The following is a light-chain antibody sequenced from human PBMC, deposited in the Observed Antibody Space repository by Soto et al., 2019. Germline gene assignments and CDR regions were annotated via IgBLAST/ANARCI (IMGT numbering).Light chain of an antibody. CDR2: EVN. CDR1: SSDVGCSNY. J-gene: IGLJ1*01. Sequence: QSVLTQPASVSGSPGQSITISCTGTSSDVGCSNYVSWFQQHPGKAPKLIIYEVNNRPSGVPDRFSGSKSGTSASLAISGLQSEDEADYYCAAWDDSLNGYVFGTGTKLTVL. V-gene: IGLV2-14*01. CDR3: AAWDDSLNGYV.